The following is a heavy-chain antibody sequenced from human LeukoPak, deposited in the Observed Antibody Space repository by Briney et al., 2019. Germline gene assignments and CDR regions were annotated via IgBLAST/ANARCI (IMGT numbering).Heavy chain of an antibody. J-gene: IGHJ6*02. D-gene: IGHD5/OR15-5a*01. CDR3: ALSTRTYYYVMDV. Sequence: FGPTLVNPPQTLTLTCSFSGFSLNTSGVGVGWIRQPPGKALEWLALIYWSDDKRYSPSLKDRVTIVKDTSKNQVVLTMTNIDPVDTATYYCALSTRTYYYVMDVWGQGTTVTVSS. CDR2: IYWSDDK. CDR1: GFSLNTSGVG. V-gene: IGHV2-5*01.